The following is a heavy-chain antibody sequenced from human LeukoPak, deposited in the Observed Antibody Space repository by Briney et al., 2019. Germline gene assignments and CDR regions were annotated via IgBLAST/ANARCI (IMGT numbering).Heavy chain of an antibody. CDR3: ASYGWVSSSWYFDY. J-gene: IGHJ4*02. D-gene: IGHD6-13*01. V-gene: IGHV4-31*03. CDR1: GGSISSGGSY. Sequence: SETLSLTCTVSGGSISSGGSYWSWIRQHPGKGLEWIGYIYYSGSTYYNPSLKSRVTISVDTSKNQFSLKLSSVTAADTAVYYCASYGWVSSSWYFDYWGQGTLVTVSS. CDR2: IYYSGST.